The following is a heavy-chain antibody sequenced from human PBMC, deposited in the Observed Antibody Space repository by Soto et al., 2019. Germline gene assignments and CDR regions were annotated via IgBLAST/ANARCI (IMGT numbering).Heavy chain of an antibody. V-gene: IGHV4-30-4*01. J-gene: IGHJ4*02. CDR2: IYYSGST. Sequence: PSETLSLTCTVSGGSISSGDYYWSWIRQPPGKGLEWIGYIYYSGSTYYNPSLKSRVTISVDTSKNQFSLKLSSVTAADTAVYYCASGVAVAGPLDYWGQGTLVTVSS. CDR1: GGSISSGDYY. CDR3: ASGVAVAGPLDY. D-gene: IGHD6-19*01.